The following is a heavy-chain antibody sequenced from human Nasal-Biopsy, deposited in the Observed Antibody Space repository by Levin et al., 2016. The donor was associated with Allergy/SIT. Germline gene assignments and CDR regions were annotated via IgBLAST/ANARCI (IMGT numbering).Heavy chain of an antibody. V-gene: IGHV3-11*01. CDR2: SSTYGSDI. Sequence: GESLKISCVASGFTFGDFYMGWIRQAPGKGLEWVSYSSTYGSDIYYANSVKGRFTISRDNSKSSLALQLNSLTANDTAIYYCAKEGSRSGSFGLYYFDVWGQGALVTVSA. CDR3: AKEGSRSGSFGLYYFDV. CDR1: GFTFGDFY. J-gene: IGHJ4*02. D-gene: IGHD1-26*01.